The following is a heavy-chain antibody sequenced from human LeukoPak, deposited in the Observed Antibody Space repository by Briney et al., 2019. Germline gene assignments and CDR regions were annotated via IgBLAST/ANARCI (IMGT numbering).Heavy chain of an antibody. J-gene: IGHJ6*02. CDR3: ARDLKWELHTYDYYGMDV. CDR1: GYTFTSYG. CDR2: ISAYNGNT. D-gene: IGHD1-26*01. V-gene: IGHV1-18*01. Sequence: ASVQVSFKASGYTFTSYGISWVRQAPGQGLEWMGWISAYNGNTNYAQKLQDRVTMTTDTCTSTASMELRSLRSDDPSVYYCARDLKWELHTYDYYGMDVWGQGTTVTVSS.